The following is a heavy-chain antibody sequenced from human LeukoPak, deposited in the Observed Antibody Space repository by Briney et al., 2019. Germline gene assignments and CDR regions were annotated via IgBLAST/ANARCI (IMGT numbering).Heavy chain of an antibody. CDR1: GFTFSSYG. V-gene: IGHV3-33*08. Sequence: QPGRSLRLSCAASGFTFSSYGMHWVRQAPGKGLEWVALIWYDGSKKYYADSVKGRFTISRDNTKNTLYLQLNSLRADDTAVYYCARAHSSSSTFELWGQGTLVTVSS. CDR2: IWYDGSKK. CDR3: ARAHSSSSTFEL. D-gene: IGHD6-6*01. J-gene: IGHJ4*02.